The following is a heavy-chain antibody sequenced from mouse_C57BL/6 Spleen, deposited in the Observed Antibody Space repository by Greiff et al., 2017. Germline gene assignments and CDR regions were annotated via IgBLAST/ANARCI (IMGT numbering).Heavy chain of an antibody. V-gene: IGHV5-6*01. CDR3: ARVDGYYGFDY. Sequence: EVKVVESGGDLVKPGGSLKLSCAASGFTFSSYGMSWVRQTPDKRLEWVATISSGGSYTYYPDSVKGRFTISRDNAKNTLYLQMSSLKSEDTAMYYCARVDGYYGFDYWGQGTTLTVSS. J-gene: IGHJ2*01. CDR1: GFTFSSYG. D-gene: IGHD2-3*01. CDR2: ISSGGSYT.